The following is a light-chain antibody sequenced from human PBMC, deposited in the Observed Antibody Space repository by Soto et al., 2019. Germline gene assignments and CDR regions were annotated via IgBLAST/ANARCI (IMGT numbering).Light chain of an antibody. CDR2: DVS. J-gene: IGLJ1*01. Sequence: QSALTQPASVSGSPGHSITISCTGTSSDVGGYNYVCWYQQHPGKAPKLVISDVSNRPSGVSDRFSGSKSGNTASLSIPGLQAEDEADYYCSSYTSSSSYVFGTGTKVTVL. CDR3: SSYTSSSSYV. V-gene: IGLV2-14*01. CDR1: SSDVGGYNY.